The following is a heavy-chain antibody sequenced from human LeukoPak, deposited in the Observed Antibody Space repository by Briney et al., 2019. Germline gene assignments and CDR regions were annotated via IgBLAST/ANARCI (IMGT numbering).Heavy chain of an antibody. D-gene: IGHD7-27*01. CDR1: GFTFSSYW. Sequence: GGSLRLSCAASGFTFSSYWMSWVRQAPGKGLEWVASIDQDGSDKFSVGSVKGRFTISRDNARNSLYLQMSSLTSEDTAVYFCARASLGWFDPWGQGTLVPSPQ. CDR3: ARASLGWFDP. CDR2: IDQDGSDK. V-gene: IGHV3-7*01. J-gene: IGHJ5*02.